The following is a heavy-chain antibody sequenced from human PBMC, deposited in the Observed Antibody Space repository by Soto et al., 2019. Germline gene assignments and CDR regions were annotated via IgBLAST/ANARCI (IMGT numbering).Heavy chain of an antibody. V-gene: IGHV3-9*01. D-gene: IGHD3-16*01. Sequence: PGGSLRLSCAASGFTFDDYAMHWVRQAPGKELEWVSGISWNSGSIGYADSVKRRFTISRDNAKYSLYLQMNSLRAEDTALYYCATDRRFGPHRAFDIWGQGTMVTVSS. J-gene: IGHJ3*02. CDR2: ISWNSGSI. CDR1: GFTFDDYA. CDR3: ATDRRFGPHRAFDI.